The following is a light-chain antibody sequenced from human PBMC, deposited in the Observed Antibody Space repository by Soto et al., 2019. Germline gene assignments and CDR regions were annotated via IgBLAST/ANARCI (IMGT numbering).Light chain of an antibody. CDR1: QSISSW. CDR2: KAS. J-gene: IGKJ2*01. V-gene: IGKV1-5*03. CDR3: QQYKSDPYT. Sequence: DIQMTQSPSTLSASVGDRVTITCRASQSISSWLAWYQQKPGKAPKLLIYKASSLEGGVPSRFSGSGSGTDFTLTISSLQPDDFATYYCQQYKSDPYTFGQGTKLEIK.